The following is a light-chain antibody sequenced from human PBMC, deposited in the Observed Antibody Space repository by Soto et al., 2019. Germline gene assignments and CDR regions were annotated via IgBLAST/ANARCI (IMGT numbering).Light chain of an antibody. CDR3: AAWDGSLNGHV. CDR1: TSNIGENS. J-gene: IGLJ1*01. Sequence: QSVLTQPPSVSGTPGQGVTISCSGSTSNIGENSVGWFQQLPGTAPKVVIYVTNKRPSGVPDRFSGSKSGTSAYLAISGLQSEDEADYYCAAWDGSLNGHVFGTGTKLTVL. V-gene: IGLV1-44*01. CDR2: VTN.